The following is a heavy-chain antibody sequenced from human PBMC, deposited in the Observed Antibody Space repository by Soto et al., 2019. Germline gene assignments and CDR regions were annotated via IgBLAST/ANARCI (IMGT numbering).Heavy chain of an antibody. Sequence: QVQLVQSGAEVKKPGASVKVSCKASGYTFTSYGISWVRQAPGQGLEWMGWISAYNGNTNYAQKLQGRVTMTTDTATSTAYMELRSLRSDDTAVYYCARDLAGGAVALGSENAFDYWGQGTLVTVSS. CDR1: GYTFTSYG. CDR3: ARDLAGGAVALGSENAFDY. V-gene: IGHV1-18*01. J-gene: IGHJ4*02. CDR2: ISAYNGNT. D-gene: IGHD6-19*01.